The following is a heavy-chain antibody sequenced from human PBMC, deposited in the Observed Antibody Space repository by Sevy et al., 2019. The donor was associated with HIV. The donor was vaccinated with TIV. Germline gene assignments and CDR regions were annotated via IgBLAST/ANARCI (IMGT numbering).Heavy chain of an antibody. CDR1: GFTFSSYA. CDR3: AKHGIVVTRVGYFDY. V-gene: IGHV3-23*01. CDR2: ISGSGGST. D-gene: IGHD6-19*01. Sequence: GGSLRLSCAASGFTFSSYAMSWVRQAPGKGLEWVSAISGSGGSTYYGDSVKGRFTISRDNSKNTLYLQMNSLRAEDTAVYYCAKHGIVVTRVGYFDYWGQGTLVTVSS. J-gene: IGHJ4*02.